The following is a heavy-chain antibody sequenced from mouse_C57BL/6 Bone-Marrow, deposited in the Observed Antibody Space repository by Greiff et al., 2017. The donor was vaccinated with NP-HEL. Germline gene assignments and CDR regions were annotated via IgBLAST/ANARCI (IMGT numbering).Heavy chain of an antibody. CDR3: TEGDD. V-gene: IGHV1-15*01. CDR1: GYTFTDYE. CDR2: IDPETGGT. J-gene: IGHJ4*01. Sequence: QVQLQQSGAELVRPGASVTLSCKASGYTFTDYEMHWVKQTPVHGLEWIGAIDPETGGTAYNQKFKGKAILTADKSSSPASMELRSLTSEDSAVYYCTEGDDWGQGTSVTVSS.